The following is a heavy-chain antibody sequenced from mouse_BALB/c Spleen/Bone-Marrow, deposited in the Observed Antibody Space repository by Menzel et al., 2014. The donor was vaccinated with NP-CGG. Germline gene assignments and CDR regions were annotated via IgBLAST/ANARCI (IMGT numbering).Heavy chain of an antibody. D-gene: IGHD2-3*01. CDR3: ARLGYYGGFAY. J-gene: IGHJ3*01. CDR1: GFDFSGFW. CDR2: INPDSSTI. V-gene: IGHV4-1*02. Sequence: EVKLVESGGGLVQPGGSLKLSCAASGFDFSGFWMGWVRQAPGKGLEWIGEINPDSSTINYTPSLKDRFTISRDNAKNTLYLQMSKVRSEDTALYYCARLGYYGGFAYWGQGTLVTVSA.